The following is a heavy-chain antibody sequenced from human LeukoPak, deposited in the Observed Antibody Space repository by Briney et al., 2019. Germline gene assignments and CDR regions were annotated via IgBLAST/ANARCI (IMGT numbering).Heavy chain of an antibody. D-gene: IGHD6-13*01. V-gene: IGHV3-30-3*01. J-gene: IGHJ6*02. CDR1: GFTFSSYA. Sequence: GSLRLSCAASGFTFSSYAMHWVRQAPGKGLEWVAVISYDGSNKYYADSVKGRFTISRDNSKNTLYLQMNSLRAEDTAVYYCARAPPSSSWTNYYYYGMDVWGQGTTVTVSS. CDR2: ISYDGSNK. CDR3: ARAPPSSSWTNYYYYGMDV.